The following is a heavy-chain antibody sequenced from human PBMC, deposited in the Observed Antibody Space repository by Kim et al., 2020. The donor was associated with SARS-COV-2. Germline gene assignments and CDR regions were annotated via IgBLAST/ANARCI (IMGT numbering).Heavy chain of an antibody. V-gene: IGHV1-8*01. D-gene: IGHD3-3*01. CDR3: ARMTIFGVVITDY. J-gene: IGHJ4*02. Sequence: YAQKFQGRVTMTRNTSISTAYMELSSLRSEDTAVYYCARMTIFGVVITDYWGQGTLVTVSS.